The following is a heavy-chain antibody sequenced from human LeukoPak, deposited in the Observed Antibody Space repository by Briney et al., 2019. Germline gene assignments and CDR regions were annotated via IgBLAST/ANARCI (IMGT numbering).Heavy chain of an antibody. CDR2: ISGYNGNT. CDR1: RYTLTSYV. D-gene: IGHD6-13*01. CDR3: ARVAEQLVDY. J-gene: IGHJ4*02. V-gene: IGHV1-18*01. Sequence: GSVKDSRMPSRYTLTSYVISWVRPAPGQGLEWIGWISGYNGNTNQAQTLQGRVTMTTDTSTSTAYIELRSLRSDDTAVYYCARVAEQLVDYWGQGTLVTVSS.